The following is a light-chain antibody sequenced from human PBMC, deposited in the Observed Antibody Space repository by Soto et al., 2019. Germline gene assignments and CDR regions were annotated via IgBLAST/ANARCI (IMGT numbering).Light chain of an antibody. CDR2: GAS. CDR3: QQYGSSPWT. Sequence: EIVLTQSPGTLSLSPGERPTLFCRASQSVSNSDLAWYQQKPGQAPRLLIYGASSRATGIPDRFSGSGSGTDFTLTINRLEPDDFAVYYCQQYGSSPWTFGQGTKVEIK. CDR1: QSVSNSD. V-gene: IGKV3-20*01. J-gene: IGKJ1*01.